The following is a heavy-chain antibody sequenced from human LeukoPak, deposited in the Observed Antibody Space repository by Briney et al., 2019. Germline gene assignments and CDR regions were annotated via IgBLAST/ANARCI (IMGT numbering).Heavy chain of an antibody. CDR2: INPNSGGT. D-gene: IGHD1-14*01. CDR1: GYTFTGYY. Sequence: ASVKVSCKASGYTFTGYYMHWVRQAPGQGLEWMGWINPNSGGTNYAQKFQGRVTMTRDTSISTAYMELSSLRSDDSAVYYCAPTTGSTWMFYFDYWGRGTLVTVSS. V-gene: IGHV1-2*02. J-gene: IGHJ4*02. CDR3: APTTGSTWMFYFDY.